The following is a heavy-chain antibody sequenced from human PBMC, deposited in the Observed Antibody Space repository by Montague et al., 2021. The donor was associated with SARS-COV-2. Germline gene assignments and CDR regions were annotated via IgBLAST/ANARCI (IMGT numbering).Heavy chain of an antibody. Sequence: SETLSLTCTVSGGSINTYYWSWIRQPPGKGLEWIGYIYYRGSTNYNPSLKSRVTISVDTSKNQFSLKLSSVTAADTAVYYCARVTTKRTRYGSGGYRGFDAFDIWGQGTMVTVSS. J-gene: IGHJ3*02. V-gene: IGHV4-59*08. CDR2: IYYRGST. CDR1: GGSINTYY. CDR3: ARVTTKRTRYGSGGYRGFDAFDI. D-gene: IGHD3-10*01.